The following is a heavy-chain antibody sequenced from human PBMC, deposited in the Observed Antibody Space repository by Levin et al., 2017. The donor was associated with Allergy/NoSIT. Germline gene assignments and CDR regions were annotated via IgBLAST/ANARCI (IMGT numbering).Heavy chain of an antibody. CDR3: AKDRGLAARPYYLDY. CDR2: IYYSGST. J-gene: IGHJ4*02. CDR1: GGSISGYY. Sequence: SCTVSGGSISGYYWSWIRQPPGKGLEWIGYIYYSGSTKYNPSLKSRVTISVDTSRNQFSLKLTSVTAADTAMYYCAKDRGLAARPYYLDYGAREPWSPSPQ. V-gene: IGHV4-59*01. D-gene: IGHD6-6*01.